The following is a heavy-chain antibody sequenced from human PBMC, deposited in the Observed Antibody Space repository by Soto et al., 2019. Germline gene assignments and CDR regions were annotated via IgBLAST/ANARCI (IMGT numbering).Heavy chain of an antibody. CDR3: AKDDYGADDWREFDY. CDR2: ITGSGFNT. D-gene: IGHD4-17*01. V-gene: IGHV3-23*01. Sequence: GGSLRLSCAASGLTFRNYAMTWVRQAPGKGLGWVSAITGSGFNTYYADSVKGRFTVSRDNSKYMLYLQMNTLSAEDTAVYYCAKDDYGADDWREFDYWGRGTLVTVSS. J-gene: IGHJ4*02. CDR1: GLTFRNYA.